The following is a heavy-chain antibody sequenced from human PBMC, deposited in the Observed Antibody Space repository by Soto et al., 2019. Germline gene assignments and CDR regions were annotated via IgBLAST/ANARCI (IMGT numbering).Heavy chain of an antibody. CDR2: IYYSGST. Sequence: PSEPLPLTCTVSGGSISSGGYYWRWISQHPGKGLEWIGYIYYSGSTYYNPSLKSRVTISVDTSKNQFSLKLSSVTAADTAVYYGARSYYDGSGTHDDWGQATLVTVAS. J-gene: IGHJ4*02. CDR1: GGSISSGGYY. V-gene: IGHV4-31*03. CDR3: ARSYYDGSGTHDD. D-gene: IGHD3-22*01.